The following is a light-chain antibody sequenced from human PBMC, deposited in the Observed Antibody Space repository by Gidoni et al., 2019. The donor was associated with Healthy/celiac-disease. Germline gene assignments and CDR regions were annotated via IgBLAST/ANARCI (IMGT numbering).Light chain of an antibody. V-gene: IGKV3-15*01. Sequence: EIVMTPSPATLSVSPGESATLSCRASQSLSSNLSWYQQKPGQAPRLLIYVASTRATGIPARVSGSGSGTEFTLTISSLQAEDFAVYYCQQYNNWPRMYTFGQGTKLEIK. CDR2: VAS. J-gene: IGKJ2*01. CDR1: QSLSSN. CDR3: QQYNNWPRMYT.